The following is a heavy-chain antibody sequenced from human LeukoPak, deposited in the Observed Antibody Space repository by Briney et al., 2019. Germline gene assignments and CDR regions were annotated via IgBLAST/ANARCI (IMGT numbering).Heavy chain of an antibody. CDR1: GFTFSSYA. D-gene: IGHD2-15*01. V-gene: IGHV3-23*01. J-gene: IGHJ4*02. CDR2: ISGSGGST. CDR3: AKGRCGGGSCSYYFDY. Sequence: GGSLRLSCVASGFTFSSYAMSWVLQAPGRGLEWVSDISGSGGSTYYADSVKGRFTVSRDNSKNTLYLQMNSLRVEDMAVYYCAKGRCGGGSCSYYFDYWGQGTLVTVSS.